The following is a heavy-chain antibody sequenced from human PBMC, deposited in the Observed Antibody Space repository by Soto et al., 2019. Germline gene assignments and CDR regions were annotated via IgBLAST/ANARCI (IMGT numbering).Heavy chain of an antibody. J-gene: IGHJ4*02. D-gene: IGHD6-13*01. CDR2: IYYSGST. CDR1: GGSISSSSYY. Sequence: PSETLSLTCTVSGGSISSSSYYWGWIRQPPGKGLEWIGSIYYSGSTYYNPSLKSRVTISVDTSKNQFSLKLSSVTAADTAVYYCATYSSSWYVVEWGQGTLVTVSS. CDR3: ATYSSSWYVVE. V-gene: IGHV4-39*01.